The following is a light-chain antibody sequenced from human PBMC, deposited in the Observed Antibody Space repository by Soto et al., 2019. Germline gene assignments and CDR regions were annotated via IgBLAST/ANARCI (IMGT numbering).Light chain of an antibody. V-gene: IGKV1-5*01. CDR2: DAS. CDR3: QQYHSYLVT. CDR1: QSINSW. J-gene: IGKJ1*01. Sequence: DIQMTQSPSTLSASVGDRVTITYRASQSINSWLAWYQEKPRKAPKLLIYDASSLESGVPSRFSGSGSGTEFTLTISSLQPDDFATYYCQQYHSYLVTFGQGTKVEIK.